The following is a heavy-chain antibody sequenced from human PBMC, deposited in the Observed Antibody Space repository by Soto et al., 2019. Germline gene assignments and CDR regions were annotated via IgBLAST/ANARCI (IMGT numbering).Heavy chain of an antibody. D-gene: IGHD2-2*01. Sequence: QVQLVQSGAEVKKPGASVKVSCKASGYTFTSYDINWVRQATGQGLEWMGWMNPNSGNTGYAQKFQGRVTMTRNTSIITAYMELSSLRSEDTAVYYRARGYCSSTSCRDYYYYYMDVWGKGTTVTVSS. CDR2: MNPNSGNT. V-gene: IGHV1-8*01. J-gene: IGHJ6*03. CDR3: ARGYCSSTSCRDYYYYYMDV. CDR1: GYTFTSYD.